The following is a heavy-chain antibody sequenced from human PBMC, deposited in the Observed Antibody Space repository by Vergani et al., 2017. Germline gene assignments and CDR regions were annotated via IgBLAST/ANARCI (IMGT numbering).Heavy chain of an antibody. CDR1: GGSFSGYY. V-gene: IGHV4-34*01. D-gene: IGHD2-15*01. CDR3: ARGWVVVAATPAYFRY. CDR2: INHSGST. J-gene: IGHJ4*02. Sequence: QVQPQQWCAGLLKPSETLSLTCAVYGGSFSGYYWSWIRQPPGKGLEWIGEINHSGSTNYNPSLKSRVTISVDTSKNQFSLKLVSVTAADTAVDYCARGWVVVAATPAYFRYWGQGTLVTVSS.